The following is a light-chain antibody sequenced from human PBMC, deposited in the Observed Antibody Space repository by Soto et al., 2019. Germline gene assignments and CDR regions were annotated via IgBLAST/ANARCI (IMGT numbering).Light chain of an antibody. J-gene: IGLJ2*01. CDR1: SSDIGGSNL. CDR2: EVS. CDR3: CSHATTDTTYVI. V-gene: IGLV2-23*02. Sequence: QSALTQPASVSGSPGQSITISCTGTSSDIGGSNLVSWYQQCPGKAPKLLIDEVSKRPSGFSDRFSGSKSGNTAAVTISGLQAGDEADSYCCSHATTDTTYVIFGGGTKLTVL.